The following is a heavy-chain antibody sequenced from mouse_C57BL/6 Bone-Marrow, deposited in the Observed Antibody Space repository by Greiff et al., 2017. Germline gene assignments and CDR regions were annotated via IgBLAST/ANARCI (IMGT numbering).Heavy chain of an antibody. CDR2: IDTEHGDT. V-gene: IGHV14-4*01. J-gene: IGHJ3*01. CDR3: TTLNYGSEAWFAD. D-gene: IGHD1-1*01. CDR1: GFNIKDDY. Sequence: VQLLQSGAELVRPGASVKLSCTASGFNIKDDYMHWVQQRPEQGLEWIGWIDTEHGDTESASKFQGKATIPADTSSNTAYLQLSSQTSEDTAVDDCTTLNYGSEAWFADWGQGTLVTVSA.